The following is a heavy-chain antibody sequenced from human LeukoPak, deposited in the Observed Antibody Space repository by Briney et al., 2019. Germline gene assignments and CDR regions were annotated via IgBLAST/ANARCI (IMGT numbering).Heavy chain of an antibody. J-gene: IGHJ4*02. CDR3: AKDPMVVTQFDY. Sequence: GGSLRLSCAASGFTFSSYAMSWVRQAPGKGLEWVSAISGSGGSTYYAASVKGRFTISRDNSKNTLYLQMNSLRAEDTAVYYCAKDPMVVTQFDYWGQGTLVTVSS. D-gene: IGHD4-23*01. CDR1: GFTFSSYA. V-gene: IGHV3-23*01. CDR2: ISGSGGST.